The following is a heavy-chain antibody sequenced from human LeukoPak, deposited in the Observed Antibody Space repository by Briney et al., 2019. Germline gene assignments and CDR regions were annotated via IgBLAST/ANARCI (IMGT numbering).Heavy chain of an antibody. V-gene: IGHV3-23*01. J-gene: IGHJ4*02. D-gene: IGHD3-22*01. CDR2: ISGSGGST. Sequence: PGGSLRLSCAASGFTFSSYAMSWVRQAPGKGLEWVSAISGSGGSTYYADSVKGRFTISRDNSRNTPYLQMNSLRAEDTAVYYCAKGVRRSSDYSSPVDYWGQGTLVTVSS. CDR1: GFTFSSYA. CDR3: AKGVRRSSDYSSPVDY.